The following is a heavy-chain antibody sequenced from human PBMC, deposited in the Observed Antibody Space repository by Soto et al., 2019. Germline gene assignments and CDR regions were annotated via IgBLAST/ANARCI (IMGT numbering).Heavy chain of an antibody. D-gene: IGHD3-22*01. CDR2: IYYSGST. J-gene: IGHJ3*02. Sequence: NPSETLSLTCTVSGGSINSGDYYWSWIRQPPGKGLEWIGYIYYSGSTYHNPSLKSRINISVDTSKNQFSLKLSSVTAADTAVYYCATVPAYYYDRSGYANAFDMWGQGTMVTVSS. CDR1: GGSINSGDYY. V-gene: IGHV4-30-4*01. CDR3: ATVPAYYYDRSGYANAFDM.